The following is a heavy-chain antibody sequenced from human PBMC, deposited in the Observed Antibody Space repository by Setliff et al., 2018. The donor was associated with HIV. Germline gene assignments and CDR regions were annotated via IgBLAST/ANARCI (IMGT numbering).Heavy chain of an antibody. V-gene: IGHV3-7*01. J-gene: IGHJ4*02. CDR3: AREALSRDGYSYFDY. Sequence: GGSLRLSCAAFGFTFSNYGMHWVRQAPGKGLEWVGNIKSDGTEKNYADSVRGRFTIARDNTKNSLYLQMDGLRVEDTAVYYCAREALSRDGYSYFDYWGQGTLVTVSS. CDR2: IKSDGTEK. D-gene: IGHD5-12*01. CDR1: GFTFSNYG.